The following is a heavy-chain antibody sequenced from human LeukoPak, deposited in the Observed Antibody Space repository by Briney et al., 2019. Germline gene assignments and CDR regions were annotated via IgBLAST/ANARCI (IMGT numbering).Heavy chain of an antibody. CDR2: ISYDGSNK. D-gene: IGHD1-14*01. V-gene: IGHV3-30-3*01. J-gene: IGHJ6*02. CDR1: GFTFSSYA. CDR3: ARDSPETPGYYYGMDV. Sequence: GRSLRLSCAASGFTFSSYAMHWVRQAPGKGLEWVAVISYDGSNKYYADSVKGRFTISRDNSKNTLYLQMNSLRAEDTAVYYCARDSPETPGYYYGMDVWGQGTTVTVSS.